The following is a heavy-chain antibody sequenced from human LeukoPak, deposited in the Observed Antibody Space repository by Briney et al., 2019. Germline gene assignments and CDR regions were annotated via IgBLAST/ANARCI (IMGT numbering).Heavy chain of an antibody. Sequence: GGSLRLSCAASGFTFSSYSMNWVRQAPGKGREWVSYISSSSSTIYYADSVKGRFTISRDNAKNSLYLQMNSLRAEDTAVYYCARRSRGDSAGAFDIWGQGTMVTVSS. CDR3: ARRSRGDSAGAFDI. V-gene: IGHV3-48*04. CDR1: GFTFSSYS. CDR2: ISSSSSTI. D-gene: IGHD3-22*01. J-gene: IGHJ3*02.